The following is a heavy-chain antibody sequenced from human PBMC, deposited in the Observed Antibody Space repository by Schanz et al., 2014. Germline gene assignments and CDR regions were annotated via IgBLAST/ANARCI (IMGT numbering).Heavy chain of an antibody. CDR1: GGSFSGYD. Sequence: QVQLQQWGAGLLKPSETLSLTCAVYGGSFSGYDWSWIRQPTGKGLEWIGEINHSGSTNYNPSLKSRVTISVDTSKNQFSLKLSSVTAADTAVYYCARGVQSGFAYYYGMDVWGQGTTVTVSS. J-gene: IGHJ6*02. D-gene: IGHD3-3*01. CDR3: ARGVQSGFAYYYGMDV. V-gene: IGHV4-34*01. CDR2: INHSGST.